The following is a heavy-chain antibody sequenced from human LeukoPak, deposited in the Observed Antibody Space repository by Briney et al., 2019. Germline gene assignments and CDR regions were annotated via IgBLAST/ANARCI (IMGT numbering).Heavy chain of an antibody. CDR3: ARDPDCSGGSCYPNDAFDI. V-gene: IGHV3-9*01. Sequence: PGGSLRLSCAASGFTFDDYAMHWVRQAPGKGLEWVSGISWNSGSIGYADSVKGRFTISRDNSKNTLYLQMNSLRAEDTAVYYCARDPDCSGGSCYPNDAFDIWGQGTMVTVSS. CDR2: ISWNSGSI. D-gene: IGHD2-15*01. CDR1: GFTFDDYA. J-gene: IGHJ3*02.